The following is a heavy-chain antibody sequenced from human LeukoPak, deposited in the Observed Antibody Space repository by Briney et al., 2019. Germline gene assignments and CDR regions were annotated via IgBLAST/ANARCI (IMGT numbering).Heavy chain of an antibody. CDR1: GGSISTSNYY. J-gene: IGHJ3*02. Sequence: SETLSLTCTVSGGSISTSNYYWSWIRQPPGKGLEWIGYIYYSGSTNYNPSLKSRVTISVDTSKNQFSLKLSSVTAADTAVYYCARGGELPHHDAFDIWGQGTMVTVSS. D-gene: IGHD1-26*01. CDR3: ARGGELPHHDAFDI. CDR2: IYYSGST. V-gene: IGHV4-61*01.